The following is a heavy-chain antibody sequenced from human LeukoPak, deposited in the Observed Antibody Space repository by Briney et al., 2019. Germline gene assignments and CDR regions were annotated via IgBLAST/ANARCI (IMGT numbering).Heavy chain of an antibody. CDR2: ICYSGST. J-gene: IGHJ1*01. D-gene: IGHD2-2*01. Sequence: SKTLSLTCTVSGCSISSSYYWGWLRQPPGKGLEWIGSICYSGSTYYNPSLKSRVTISVDTSKNQFSLKLSSVTAADTAVYYCARRPSPGYFQHWGQGTLVTVSS. CDR3: ARRPSPGYFQH. V-gene: IGHV4-39*01. CDR1: GCSISSSYY.